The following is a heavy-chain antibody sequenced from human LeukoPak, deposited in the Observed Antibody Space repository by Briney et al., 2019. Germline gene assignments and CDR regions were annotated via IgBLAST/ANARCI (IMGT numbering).Heavy chain of an antibody. J-gene: IGHJ4*02. Sequence: GGSLRLSCAAFGFTFSSYAMSWVRQAPGKGLEWVSGISGSGDNTYYADSVKGRFTISRDNSKNTLYVQVNGLGTEDTAAYYCAKGSYYDSSGSFYFDYWGQGTLVTVSS. CDR3: AKGSYYDSSGSFYFDY. D-gene: IGHD3-22*01. CDR2: ISGSGDNT. V-gene: IGHV3-23*01. CDR1: GFTFSSYA.